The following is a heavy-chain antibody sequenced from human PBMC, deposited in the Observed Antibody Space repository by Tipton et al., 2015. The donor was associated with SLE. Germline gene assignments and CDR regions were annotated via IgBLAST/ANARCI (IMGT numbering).Heavy chain of an antibody. V-gene: IGHV4-31*03. CDR2: IYYTGSS. Sequence: TLSLTCTVSGGSIHSGGYFWRWIRQHPGKGLEWIGYIYYTGSSFYNPSLKSRVSISVDTSKNQFSLNLNSVTAADTAVYYCARGGVVTLTQFDYWGQGTLVTVSS. CDR1: GGSIHSGGYF. J-gene: IGHJ4*02. D-gene: IGHD3-10*01. CDR3: ARGGVVTLTQFDY.